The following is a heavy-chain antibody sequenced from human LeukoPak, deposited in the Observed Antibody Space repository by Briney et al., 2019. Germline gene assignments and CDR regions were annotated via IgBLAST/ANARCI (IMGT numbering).Heavy chain of an antibody. Sequence: GGSLRLSCAASGFTFSSYGMSWVRQAPGQGLEWVANIKQDGSEKYYVDSVKGRFTISRDNAKNSLYLQMNSLRAEDTAVYYCARGGYDYTDYWGQGTLVTVSS. CDR3: ARGGYDYTDY. CDR2: IKQDGSEK. V-gene: IGHV3-7*03. CDR1: GFTFSSYG. D-gene: IGHD5-12*01. J-gene: IGHJ4*02.